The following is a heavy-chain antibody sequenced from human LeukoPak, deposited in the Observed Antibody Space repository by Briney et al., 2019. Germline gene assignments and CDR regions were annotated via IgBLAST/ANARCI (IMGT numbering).Heavy chain of an antibody. CDR3: SRDRKPQQLAGGAGYYYYYMDV. CDR2: IIPIFGTA. Sequence: SVKVSCKASGGTFSSYAISWVRQAPGQGLEWMGGIIPIFGTANYAQKFQGRVMITTDESTSTASMELSSLRSGDKAVYYFSRDRKPQQLAGGAGYYYYYMDVWGKGTTVTVSS. V-gene: IGHV1-69*05. J-gene: IGHJ6*03. CDR1: GGTFSSYA. D-gene: IGHD6-6*01.